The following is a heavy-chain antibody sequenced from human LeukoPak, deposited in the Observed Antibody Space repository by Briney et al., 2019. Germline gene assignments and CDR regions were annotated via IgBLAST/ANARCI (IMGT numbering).Heavy chain of an antibody. Sequence: PSETLSLTCSVSGGSISTYYWSWIWQPAGKGLEWIGRFYTSGNSYYNPSLKSRVTMSVDTSKNQFSLKLSSVTAADTAVYYCARLSTVTTSFDYWGQGTLVTVSS. CDR1: GGSISTYY. V-gene: IGHV4-4*07. CDR3: ARLSTVTTSFDY. CDR2: FYTSGNS. J-gene: IGHJ4*02. D-gene: IGHD4-17*01.